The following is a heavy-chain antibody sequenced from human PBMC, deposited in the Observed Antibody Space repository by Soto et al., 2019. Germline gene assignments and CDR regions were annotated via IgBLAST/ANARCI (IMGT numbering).Heavy chain of an antibody. CDR1: GKAFTSFW. CDR3: AKQDDRGALEI. Sequence: GESVKISCXISGKAFTSFWVVWVRQMPGRGLEWMGNIYPGDSDTRYTPPFQGQVTISADKSTNTAYLQWHSLQASDTALYYCAKQDDRGALEIWGQGTKVTVS. J-gene: IGHJ3*02. V-gene: IGHV5-51*01. CDR2: IYPGDSDT. D-gene: IGHD3-22*01.